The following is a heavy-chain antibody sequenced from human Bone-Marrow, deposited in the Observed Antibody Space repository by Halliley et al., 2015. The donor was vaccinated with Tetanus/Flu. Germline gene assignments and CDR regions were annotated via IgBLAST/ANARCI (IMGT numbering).Heavy chain of an antibody. V-gene: IGHV1-46*01. J-gene: IGHJ4*02. CDR3: ARVWDDFGGPLDY. Sequence: QLVQSGAEAKKPGASVKVSCKASGYTFSSYYMHWVRQAPGQGLEWMGRINNGADDTKYEQKFQGRVTMTRDTSTSTVYMELRSLRSEDTAVDYGARVWDDFGGPLDYWGQGTPVTVSS. CDR2: INNGADDT. CDR1: GYTFSSYY. D-gene: IGHD3-16*01.